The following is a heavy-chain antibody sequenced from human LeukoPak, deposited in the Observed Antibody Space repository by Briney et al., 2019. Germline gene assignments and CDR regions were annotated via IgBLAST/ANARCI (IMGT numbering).Heavy chain of an antibody. CDR1: GFTFSNYG. D-gene: IGHD3-10*01. V-gene: IGHV3-30*18. J-gene: IGHJ4*02. Sequence: GRSLRLSCAVSGFTFSNYGMHWVRQAPGKGLEWVAVISYDGSNKYYADSVKGRFTISRDNSKNTLYLQMDSLRAEDTAVYYCAKDRRTYYFGSGGVVGDFDYWGQGTLVTVSS. CDR2: ISYDGSNK. CDR3: AKDRRTYYFGSGGVVGDFDY.